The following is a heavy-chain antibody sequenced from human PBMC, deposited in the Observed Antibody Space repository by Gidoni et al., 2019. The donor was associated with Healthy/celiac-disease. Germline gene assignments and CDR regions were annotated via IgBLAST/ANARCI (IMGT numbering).Heavy chain of an antibody. V-gene: IGHV3-9*01. CDR2: ISGNSGSI. CDR1: VFTFDDYA. J-gene: IGHJ3*02. D-gene: IGHD5-18*01. Sequence: DVQLVAYGGGLVQPGRSLRLPCAASVFTFDDYAMHWVRPAPGKGLDGVSGISGNSGSIGYADSLKGRFTISRDNAKNSLYLQMNSLRAEDTALYYCAKDIDYGYDGNAFDIWGQGTMVTVSS. CDR3: AKDIDYGYDGNAFDI.